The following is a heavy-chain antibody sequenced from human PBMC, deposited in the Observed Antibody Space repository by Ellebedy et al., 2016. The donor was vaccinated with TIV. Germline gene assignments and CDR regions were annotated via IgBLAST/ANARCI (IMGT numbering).Heavy chain of an antibody. CDR2: INQDGSEK. J-gene: IGHJ3*01. V-gene: IGHV3-7*01. Sequence: GGSLRLSCAAPGFTFSSYWMSWVRQAPGKGLEWVANINQDGSEKYYEDSVKGRFTISRDNAKNSLYLQMNGLGADDTAVYYCVTDGSYGDYRSPTHAFEFWGQGTMVTVSS. CDR3: VTDGSYGDYRSPTHAFEF. CDR1: GFTFSSYW. D-gene: IGHD4-17*01.